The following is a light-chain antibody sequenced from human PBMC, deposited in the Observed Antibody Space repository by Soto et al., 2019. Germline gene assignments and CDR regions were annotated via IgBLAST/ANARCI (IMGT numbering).Light chain of an antibody. Sequence: EIVLTQSPGTLSLSPGERATLSCRASQSVSSSYLAWYQQKPGQAPGLLIYGASSRATGIPDRFSGSGSGTDFTLTISRLEPEDLAVYYCQQYGSSPWTFGQGTKVDIK. V-gene: IGKV3-20*01. CDR3: QQYGSSPWT. J-gene: IGKJ1*01. CDR1: QSVSSSY. CDR2: GAS.